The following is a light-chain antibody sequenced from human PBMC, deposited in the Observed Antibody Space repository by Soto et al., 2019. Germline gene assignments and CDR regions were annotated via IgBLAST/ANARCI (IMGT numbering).Light chain of an antibody. Sequence: QSVLTQPASVSGSPGQSITISCTGTSSDVGGYNYVSWYQQHPGKAPQLMIYEVSNRPSGVSNRFSGSKSDNTASLTISGLQAEDEADYYCSSYTSFSTYVFGTGTKVNV. CDR1: SSDVGGYNY. V-gene: IGLV2-14*01. CDR2: EVS. J-gene: IGLJ1*01. CDR3: SSYTSFSTYV.